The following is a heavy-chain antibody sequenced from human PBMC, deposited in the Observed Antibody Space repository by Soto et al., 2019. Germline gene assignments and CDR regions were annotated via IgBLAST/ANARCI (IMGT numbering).Heavy chain of an antibody. CDR2: IKQDGSEK. CDR1: GFTFSSYW. J-gene: IGHJ4*02. V-gene: IGHV3-7*01. CDR3: ARDFHYYDSSGPN. D-gene: IGHD3-22*01. Sequence: GGSLRLSCAASGFTFSSYWMSWVRQAPVKGLEWVANIKQDGSEKYYVDSVKGRFTISRDNAKNSLYLQMNSLRAEDTAVYYCARDFHYYDSSGPNWGQGTLVTVSS.